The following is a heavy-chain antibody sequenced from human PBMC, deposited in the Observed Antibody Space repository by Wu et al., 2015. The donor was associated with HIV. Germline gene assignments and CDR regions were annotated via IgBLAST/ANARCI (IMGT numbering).Heavy chain of an antibody. CDR3: AREYCSGGSCYSDYYYYGMDV. V-gene: IGHV1-2*02. J-gene: IGHJ6*02. Sequence: QVQLVQSGAEVKKPGASVKVSCKASGYTFTGYYMHWVRQAPGQGLEWMGWINPNSGGTNYAQKFQGRVTMTRDTSISTAYMELSRLRSDDTAVYYCAREYCSGGSCYSDYYYYGMDVWGQGTTVTVSS. CDR2: INPNSGGT. D-gene: IGHD2-15*01. CDR1: GYTFTGYY.